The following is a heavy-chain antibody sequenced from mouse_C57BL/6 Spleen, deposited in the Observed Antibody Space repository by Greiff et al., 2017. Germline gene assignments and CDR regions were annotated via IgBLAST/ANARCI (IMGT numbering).Heavy chain of an antibody. D-gene: IGHD3-2*02. CDR1: GYTFTSYT. CDR3: ARSELRLPWFAY. CDR2: INPSSGYT. V-gene: IGHV1-4*01. J-gene: IGHJ3*01. Sequence: VQLQQSGAELARPGASVKMSCKASGYTFTSYTMHWVKQRPGQGLEWIGYINPSSGYTKYNQKFKDKATLTADKSSSTAYMQLSSLTSEDSVVYYCARSELRLPWFAYWGQGTLVTVSA.